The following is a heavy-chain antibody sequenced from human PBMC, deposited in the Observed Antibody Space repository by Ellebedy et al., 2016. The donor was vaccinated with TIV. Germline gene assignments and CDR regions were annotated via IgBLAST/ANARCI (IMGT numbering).Heavy chain of an antibody. V-gene: IGHV3-7*01. CDR2: INQDGREK. Sequence: GESLKISCVGSGFSFRSYWMSWVRQAPGKGLEWVANINQDGREKYYVDSVKGRFTISRDNAQTSLYLQMNSLGADDTATYYCASDGSYGDYRSPTHAFVMWGQGTMVSVSS. CDR3: ASDGSYGDYRSPTHAFVM. D-gene: IGHD4-17*01. CDR1: GFSFRSYW. J-gene: IGHJ3*02.